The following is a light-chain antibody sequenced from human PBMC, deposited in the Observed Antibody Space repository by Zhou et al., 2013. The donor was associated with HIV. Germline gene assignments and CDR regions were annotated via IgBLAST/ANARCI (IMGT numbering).Light chain of an antibody. V-gene: IGKV3-20*01. CDR1: QSVSSSY. CDR2: GAS. Sequence: EIVLTQSPGTLSLSPGERATLSCRASQSVSSSYLAWYQHKPGQAPRLLIYGASSRATGIPDRFSGSGSGTDFTLTISRLEPEDFAVYSCQQYALSPRTFGQGTKVEIK. CDR3: QQYALSPRT. J-gene: IGKJ1*01.